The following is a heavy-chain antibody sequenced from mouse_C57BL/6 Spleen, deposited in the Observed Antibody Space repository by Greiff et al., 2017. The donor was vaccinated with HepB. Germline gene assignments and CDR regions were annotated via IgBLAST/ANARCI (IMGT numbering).Heavy chain of an antibody. CDR1: GFTFSSYA. CDR2: ISSGGDYI. V-gene: IGHV5-9-1*02. Sequence: EVHLVESGEGLVKPGGSLKLSCAASGFTFSSYAMSWVRQTPEKRLEWVAYISSGGDYIYYADTVKGRFTISRDNARNTLYLQMSSLKSEDTAMYYCTRDHYGNYGDYFDYWGQGTTLTVSS. D-gene: IGHD2-1*01. CDR3: TRDHYGNYGDYFDY. J-gene: IGHJ2*01.